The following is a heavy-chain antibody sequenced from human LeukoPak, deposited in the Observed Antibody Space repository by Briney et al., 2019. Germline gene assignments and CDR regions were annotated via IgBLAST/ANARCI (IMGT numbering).Heavy chain of an antibody. CDR1: GYTFTSYG. D-gene: IGHD3-10*01. Sequence: ASVKVSCKASGYTFTSYGISWVRQAPGQGLEWMGWISAYNGNTNYAQKLQGRVTMTTDTSTSTAYMELRSLRSDDTAVYYYASASLYDNWFDPWGQGTLVTVSS. V-gene: IGHV1-18*01. CDR3: ASASLYDNWFDP. J-gene: IGHJ5*02. CDR2: ISAYNGNT.